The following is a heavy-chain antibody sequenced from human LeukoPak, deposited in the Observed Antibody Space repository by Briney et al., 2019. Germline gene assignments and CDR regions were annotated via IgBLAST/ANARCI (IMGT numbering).Heavy chain of an antibody. V-gene: IGHV3-21*01. CDR1: GFTFSSYA. D-gene: IGHD1-7*01. Sequence: GGSLRLSCAASGFTFSSYAMSWVRQAPGKGLEWVSSISSRSTYIYYADSVKGRFSISRDNGKNSLYLQMNSLRAEDTAVYYCSRDRGLGFSGGLTGTTYYYGMDVWGQGTTVTVSS. J-gene: IGHJ6*02. CDR3: SRDRGLGFSGGLTGTTYYYGMDV. CDR2: ISSRSTYI.